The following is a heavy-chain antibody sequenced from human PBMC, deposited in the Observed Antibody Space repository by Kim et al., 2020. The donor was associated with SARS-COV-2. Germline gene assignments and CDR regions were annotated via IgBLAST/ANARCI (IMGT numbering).Heavy chain of an antibody. CDR1: GYSFTSYW. Sequence: GESLKISCKGSGYSFTSYWISWVRQMPGKGLEWMGRIDPSYSYTNYSPSFQGHVTISADKSISTAYLQWSSLKASDTAMYYCASLQSGSGSYYGLNYYYGMDVWGQGTTVTVSS. V-gene: IGHV5-10-1*01. CDR3: ASLQSGSGSYYGLNYYYGMDV. CDR2: IDPSYSYT. D-gene: IGHD3-10*01. J-gene: IGHJ6*02.